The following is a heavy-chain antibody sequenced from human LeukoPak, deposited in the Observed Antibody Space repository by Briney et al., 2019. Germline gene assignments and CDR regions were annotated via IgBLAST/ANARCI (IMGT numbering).Heavy chain of an antibody. V-gene: IGHV1-69*06. CDR3: ARVRAVAGRPFDY. J-gene: IGHJ4*02. CDR1: GATFSSYA. D-gene: IGHD6-19*01. Sequence: SVKLSCKAAGATFSSYATSWVRQAPGQGLEWMGGIIPIFGTANYAQKFQGRVTITADKSTSTAYMELSSLRSEDTAVYYCARVRAVAGRPFDYWGQGTLVTVSS. CDR2: IIPIFGTA.